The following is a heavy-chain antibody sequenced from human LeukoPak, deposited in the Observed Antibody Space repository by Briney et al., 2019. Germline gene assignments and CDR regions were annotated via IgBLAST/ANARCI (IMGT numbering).Heavy chain of an antibody. V-gene: IGHV3-23*01. D-gene: IGHD3-22*01. J-gene: IGHJ4*02. CDR1: GFTFSNYA. CDR3: AKGSYYDSSGTYYFDY. Sequence: GGSLRLSCAVSGFTFSNYAMTWVRQASGKGLEWVSVISGSGDATYYADSVKGRFTISRDNSKNTLYLQMNSLRAEDTALYYCAKGSYYDSSGTYYFDYWGQGTLVTVSS. CDR2: ISGSGDAT.